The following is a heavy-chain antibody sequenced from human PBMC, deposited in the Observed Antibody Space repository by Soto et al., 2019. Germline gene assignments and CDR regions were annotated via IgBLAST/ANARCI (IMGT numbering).Heavy chain of an antibody. Sequence: SETLSLTCAVSGYSIRSGYFWGWIRQPPGKGLEWIGSMYHSGITYYNLSLKSRVTISVDTSKNQLSLKLSSATAADTAVYYCARSMYSTSAQLYYGMDVWGQGTTVT. J-gene: IGHJ6*02. CDR1: GYSIRSGYF. D-gene: IGHD6-6*01. CDR2: MYHSGIT. V-gene: IGHV4-38-2*01. CDR3: ARSMYSTSAQLYYGMDV.